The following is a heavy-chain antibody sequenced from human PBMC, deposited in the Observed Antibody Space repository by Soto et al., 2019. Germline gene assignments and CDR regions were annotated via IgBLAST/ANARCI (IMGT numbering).Heavy chain of an antibody. CDR1: GFTFSSYG. CDR3: AKEDRGEGYYYYYGMDV. CDR2: ISYDGSNK. Sequence: WGSLRLSCAASGFTFSSYGMHWVRQAPGKGLEWVAVISYDGSNKYYADSVKGQFTISRDNSKNTLYLQMNSLRAEDTAVYYCAKEDRGEGYYYYYGMDVWGQGTTVTVSS. J-gene: IGHJ6*02. D-gene: IGHD3-10*01. V-gene: IGHV3-30*18.